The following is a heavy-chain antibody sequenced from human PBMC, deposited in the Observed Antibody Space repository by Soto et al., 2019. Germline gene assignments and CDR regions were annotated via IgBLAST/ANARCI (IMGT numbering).Heavy chain of an antibody. CDR2: ISYDGSNK. D-gene: IGHD6-19*01. CDR1: GFTFSSYA. V-gene: IGHV3-30-3*01. Sequence: QVQLVESGGGVVQPGRSLRLSCAASGFTFSSYAMHWVRQAPGKGLEWVAVISYDGSNKYYADSVKGRFTISRDNSKNTLYLQMNSLRAEDTAVYYCARDQYSSGWSTGGYWGQGTLVTVSS. CDR3: ARDQYSSGWSTGGY. J-gene: IGHJ4*02.